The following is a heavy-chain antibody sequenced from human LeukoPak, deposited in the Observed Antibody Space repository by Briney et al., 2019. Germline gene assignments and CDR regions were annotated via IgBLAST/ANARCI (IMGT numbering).Heavy chain of an antibody. CDR2: ISGRGSSI. Sequence: GGSLRLSCAASGFSFSNSAMNWVRQAPGKGLEWVSTISGRGSSIYYADSVKGRFTISRDNSKNTLYLQMNSLRAEDTAVYYCAKDIQDIVVVVAAIVWGQGTLVTVSS. D-gene: IGHD2-15*01. V-gene: IGHV3-23*01. J-gene: IGHJ4*02. CDR3: AKDIQDIVVVVAAIV. CDR1: GFSFSNSA.